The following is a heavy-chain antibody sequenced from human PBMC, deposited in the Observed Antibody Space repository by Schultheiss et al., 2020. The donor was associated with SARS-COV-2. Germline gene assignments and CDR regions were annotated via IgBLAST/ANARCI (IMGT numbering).Heavy chain of an antibody. Sequence: SETLSLTCTVSGGSISSGDYYWSWIRQPPGKGLEWIGYIYYSGSTYYNPSLKSRVTISVDTSKNQFSLKLSSVTAADTAVYYCASAVGDDYVWGSYRYFDYWGQGTLVTVSS. CDR3: ASAVGDDYVWGSYRYFDY. CDR1: GGSISSGDYY. V-gene: IGHV4-30-4*01. D-gene: IGHD3-16*02. J-gene: IGHJ4*02. CDR2: IYYSGST.